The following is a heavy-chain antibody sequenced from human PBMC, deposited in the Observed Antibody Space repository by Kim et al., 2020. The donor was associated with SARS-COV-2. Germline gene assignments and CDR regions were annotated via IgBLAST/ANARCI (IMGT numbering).Heavy chain of an antibody. J-gene: IGHJ4*02. CDR2: IYYDGSNK. CDR1: GFTFSSYA. CDR3: ARGRAYCSGGTCYNSGGVDY. Sequence: LSLTCAASGFTFSSYAMHWVRQAPGKGLEWVAVIYYDGSNKYYADSVKGRFTISRDNSENTLYLQMNSLRAEDTAVYYCARGRAYCSGGTCYNSGGVDYWGQGTLVTVSS. V-gene: IGHV3-33*01. D-gene: IGHD2-15*01.